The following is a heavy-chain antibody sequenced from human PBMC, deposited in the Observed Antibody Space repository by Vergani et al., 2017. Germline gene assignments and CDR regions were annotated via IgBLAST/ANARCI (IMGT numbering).Heavy chain of an antibody. Sequence: QEQLLQSGGGVVQPGGSLRLSCIGSGYTFGHFDMHWVRQAPGKGLAWVAFIRYVGSSEYYGDSVKGRFTISRDKSQNTVNLQMNSLRTEDTAVYFCANSVIAGNVGVAYFGMDVWGRGTTVTVSS. V-gene: IGHV3-30*02. CDR3: ANSVIAGNVGVAYFGMDV. CDR2: IRYVGSSE. CDR1: GYTFGHFD. D-gene: IGHD2/OR15-2a*01. J-gene: IGHJ6*02.